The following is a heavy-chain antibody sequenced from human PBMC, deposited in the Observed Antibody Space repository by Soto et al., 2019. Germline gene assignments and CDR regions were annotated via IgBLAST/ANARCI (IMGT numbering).Heavy chain of an antibody. CDR2: ISGSGGST. V-gene: IGHV3-23*01. D-gene: IGHD2-15*01. Sequence: PGGSLRLSCAASGFTFSSYAMSWVRQAPGKGLEWVSAISGSGGSTYYADSVKGRFTISRDNSKNTLYLQMNSLRAEDAAVYYCAKAMDVVVVAATPDYSYYYGMDVWGQGTTVTVSS. J-gene: IGHJ6*02. CDR3: AKAMDVVVVAATPDYSYYYGMDV. CDR1: GFTFSSYA.